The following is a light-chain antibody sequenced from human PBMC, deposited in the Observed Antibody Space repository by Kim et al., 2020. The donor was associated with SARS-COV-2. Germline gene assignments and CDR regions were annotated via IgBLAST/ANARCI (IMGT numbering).Light chain of an antibody. Sequence: PRKKASRTCSGYKLGGKYVSWYQQKPGQSPVVVIYQDTQRPSGIPERFSGSNSGNTATLTISGTQAMDEADYYCQAWDSSTHNYVFGAGTKVTVL. CDR1: KLGGKY. V-gene: IGLV3-1*01. CDR2: QDT. CDR3: QAWDSSTHNYV. J-gene: IGLJ1*01.